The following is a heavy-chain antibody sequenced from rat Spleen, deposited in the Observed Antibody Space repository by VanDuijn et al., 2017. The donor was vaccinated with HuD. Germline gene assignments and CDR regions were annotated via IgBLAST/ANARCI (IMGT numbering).Heavy chain of an antibody. J-gene: IGHJ2*01. V-gene: IGHV5-25*01. Sequence: EVQLVESGGGLVQPGRSLKLSCAASGFTYSNYVMAWVRQAPTKGLEWVASISTGGGNTYYRDSVKGRFTISRDNARSILYLQMDSLGSEDTATYYCARGAGVDYWGQGVMVTVSS. D-gene: IGHD5-1*01. CDR3: ARGAGVDY. CDR2: ISTGGGNT. CDR1: GFTYSNYV.